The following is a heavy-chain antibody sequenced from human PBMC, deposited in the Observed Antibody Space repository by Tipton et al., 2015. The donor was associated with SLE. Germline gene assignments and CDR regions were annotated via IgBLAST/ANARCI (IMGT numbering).Heavy chain of an antibody. CDR2: IKQDGSEK. V-gene: IGHV3-7*03. Sequence: LRLSCAASGFTFSTYWMSWVRQAPGKGLEWVANIKQDGSEKYYVDSVKGRFTISRDNAKNSLYLQMNSLRAEDTAVYYCARIAASGAFDIWGQGTMVTVSS. J-gene: IGHJ3*02. CDR3: ARIAASGAFDI. D-gene: IGHD6-13*01. CDR1: GFTFSTYW.